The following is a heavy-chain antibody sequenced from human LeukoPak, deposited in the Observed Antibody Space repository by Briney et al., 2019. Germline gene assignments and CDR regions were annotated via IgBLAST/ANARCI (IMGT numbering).Heavy chain of an antibody. Sequence: ASVKVSCKVSGYTLTELSMHWVRQAPGKGLEWMGGFDPEDGETIYAQKFQGRVTMTEDTSTDTAYMELSSLRSEDTAVYYCATVSPGKWELLPNYYFHYWGQGTLVTVSS. J-gene: IGHJ4*02. V-gene: IGHV1-24*01. CDR2: FDPEDGET. CDR3: ATVSPGKWELLPNYYFHY. CDR1: GYTLTELS. D-gene: IGHD1-26*01.